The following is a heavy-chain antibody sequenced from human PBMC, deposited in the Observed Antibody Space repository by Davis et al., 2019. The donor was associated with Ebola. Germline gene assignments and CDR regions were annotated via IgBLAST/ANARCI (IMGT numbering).Heavy chain of an antibody. CDR3: TTPGGQDSGYDGYFDD. CDR1: GYTFTNYY. J-gene: IGHJ4*02. D-gene: IGHD5-12*01. CDR2: INPNDGRT. Sequence: AASVKVSCKASGYTFTNYYMHWVRQAPGQGLEWMGMINPNDGRTIYAQKFQGRVTVTRDTSTTTVYMDLSSLRSEDTALYYCTTPGGQDSGYDGYFDDWGQGTLVTVSS. V-gene: IGHV1-46*03.